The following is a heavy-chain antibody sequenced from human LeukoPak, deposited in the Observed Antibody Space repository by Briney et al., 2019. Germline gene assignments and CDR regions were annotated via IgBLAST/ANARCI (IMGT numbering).Heavy chain of an antibody. Sequence: HPGGSLRLSCAASGFTFSSYAMSWVRQPPGKGLEWVSAISGSGGSTYYADSVKGLFTISRDNSKNTLYLQMNSLRADDTAVYYCAREGYHDSSGSRYDYWGQGTLVTVSS. CDR2: ISGSGGST. V-gene: IGHV3-23*01. J-gene: IGHJ4*02. CDR1: GFTFSSYA. D-gene: IGHD3-22*01. CDR3: AREGYHDSSGSRYDY.